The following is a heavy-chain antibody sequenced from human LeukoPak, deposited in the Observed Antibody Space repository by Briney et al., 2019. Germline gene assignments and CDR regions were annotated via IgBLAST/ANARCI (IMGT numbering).Heavy chain of an antibody. J-gene: IGHJ4*02. D-gene: IGHD6-13*01. Sequence: GGSLRLSCAASGFTFSSYAMSWVRPAPGKGLEWVSAISGSGGSTYYADSVKGRFTISRDNSKNTLYLQMNSLRAEDTAVYYCAYSSSWYYYFDYWGQGTLVTVSS. CDR1: GFTFSSYA. CDR3: AYSSSWYYYFDY. CDR2: ISGSGGST. V-gene: IGHV3-23*01.